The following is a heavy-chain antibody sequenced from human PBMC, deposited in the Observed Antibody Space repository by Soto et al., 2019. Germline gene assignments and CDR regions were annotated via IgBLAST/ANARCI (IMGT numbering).Heavy chain of an antibody. CDR3: ASDYYDSSGYYSGFDY. CDR2: IIPIFGTA. D-gene: IGHD3-22*01. V-gene: IGHV1-69*01. Sequence: SCKASGGTVSSYAISWVRQAPGQGLEWMGGIIPIFGTASYAQKFQGRVTITADESTSTAYMELSSLRSEDRAVYYCASDYYDSSGYYSGFDYWGQGTLVTVSS. CDR1: GGTVSSYA. J-gene: IGHJ4*02.